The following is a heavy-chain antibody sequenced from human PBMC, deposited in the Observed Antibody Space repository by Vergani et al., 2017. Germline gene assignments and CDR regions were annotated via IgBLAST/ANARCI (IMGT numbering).Heavy chain of an antibody. CDR2: ISSSGSTI. Sequence: EVQLVESGGGLVQPGGSLRLSCAASGFTVSSNYMSWVRQAPGKGLVWVSYISSSGSTIYYADSVKGRFTISRDNAKNSLYLQMNSLRAEDTAVYYCARGPFYYGSGSYPFDYWGQGTLVTVSS. J-gene: IGHJ4*02. V-gene: IGHV3-48*03. D-gene: IGHD3-10*01. CDR1: GFTVSSNY. CDR3: ARGPFYYGSGSYPFDY.